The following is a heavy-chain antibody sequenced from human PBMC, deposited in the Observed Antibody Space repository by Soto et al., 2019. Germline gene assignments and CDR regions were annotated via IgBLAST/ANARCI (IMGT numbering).Heavy chain of an antibody. V-gene: IGHV1-18*01. D-gene: IGHD2-2*01. CDR3: ARVVPGAEAWFGP. J-gene: IGHJ5*02. CDR2: ISLYSDGT. Sequence: QVPLVQSGGEVKRPGASVKVSCKTSGYTFSNYGITWVRQAPGQHLEWLGWISLYSDGTNYAQKFQGRVSMTTDTSTTTAYMELRSLRSDDTAVYYCARVVPGAEAWFGPWGQGTLVTVSS. CDR1: GYTFSNYG.